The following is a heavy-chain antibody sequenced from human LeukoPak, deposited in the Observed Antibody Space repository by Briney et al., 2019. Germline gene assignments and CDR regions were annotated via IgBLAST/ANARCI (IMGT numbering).Heavy chain of an antibody. CDR2: ISWNSGNI. V-gene: IGHV3-9*01. J-gene: IGHJ4*02. D-gene: IGHD5-18*01. CDR1: GFTFTNYA. Sequence: GGSLRLSCAASGFTFTNYAMNWVRQAPGKGLEWVSGISWNSGNIGYADSVKGRFTISRDNAKNSLYLQMNSLRAEDTALYYCTKVAGYSFGYFDYWGQGTLVTVSS. CDR3: TKVAGYSFGYFDY.